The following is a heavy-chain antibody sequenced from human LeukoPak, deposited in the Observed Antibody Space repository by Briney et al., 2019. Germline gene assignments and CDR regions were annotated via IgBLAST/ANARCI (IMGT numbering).Heavy chain of an antibody. CDR2: ISGSGSYI. J-gene: IGHJ4*02. CDR3: ASDRSLIASLYYFDN. CDR1: GITFSAYT. D-gene: IGHD3-22*01. V-gene: IGHV3-21*01. Sequence: PGGSLRLSCAASGITFSAYTMNWVRQAPGKGLEWVSSISGSGSYIFYADSVKGRFTISRDNAKNSLYLQMNSLRAGDTAVYYCASDRSLIASLYYFDNWGQGTLVTVSS.